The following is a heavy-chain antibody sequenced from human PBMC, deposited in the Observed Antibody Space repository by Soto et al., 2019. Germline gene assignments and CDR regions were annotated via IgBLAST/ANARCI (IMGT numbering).Heavy chain of an antibody. CDR3: ARHNSNPGDWFDP. Sequence: QVQLQESGPGLVKPSETLSLTCTVSGGSISSYYWSWIRQPPGKGLEWIGYNYYSGSTNYNPSLRSRVTISVDTSKNQFSLKLSSVTAADTAVYYCARHNSNPGDWFDPWGQGTLVTVSS. CDR2: NYYSGST. J-gene: IGHJ5*02. CDR1: GGSISSYY. V-gene: IGHV4-59*08. D-gene: IGHD3-22*01.